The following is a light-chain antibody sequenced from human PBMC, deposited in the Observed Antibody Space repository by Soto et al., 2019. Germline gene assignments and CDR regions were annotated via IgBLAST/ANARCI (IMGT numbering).Light chain of an antibody. CDR1: QSISNY. Sequence: EIVLTQSPATLSLSPGERASLSCRASQSISNYLAWYQQKPGQAPRLLIYDTFNRATGIPARFSGSGSGTDFTLTISSLEPEDFVVYYCQQRSNGPAYSFGQGTNLEIK. J-gene: IGKJ2*01. CDR3: QQRSNGPAYS. V-gene: IGKV3-11*01. CDR2: DTF.